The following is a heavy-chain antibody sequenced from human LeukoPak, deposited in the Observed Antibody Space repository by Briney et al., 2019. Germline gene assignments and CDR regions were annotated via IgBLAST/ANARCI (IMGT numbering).Heavy chain of an antibody. CDR3: ATSRDYGDQYYFDY. CDR2: IIPIFGTA. J-gene: IGHJ4*02. Sequence: ASVKVSCKASGGTFSSYAISWVRQAPGQGLEWMGGIIPIFGTANYAQKFQGRVTITADKSTSTAYMELSSLRSEDTAVYYCATSRDYGDQYYFDYWGQGTLVTVSS. CDR1: GGTFSSYA. D-gene: IGHD4-17*01. V-gene: IGHV1-69*06.